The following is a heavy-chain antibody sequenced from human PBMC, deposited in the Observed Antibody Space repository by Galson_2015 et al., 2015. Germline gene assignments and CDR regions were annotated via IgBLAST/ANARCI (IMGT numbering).Heavy chain of an antibody. Sequence: SQRLSCAASGFTFSRSVMHWVRQAPGKGLEWAAIMSYDGSDEFYADSVKGRFTISRDNSRNTLYLQMNSLRAEDTAVYYCARGHGAYDRVFDYWGQGTLVTVSS. V-gene: IGHV3-30-3*02. CDR2: MSYDGSDE. CDR3: ARGHGAYDRVFDY. D-gene: IGHD4-17*01. J-gene: IGHJ4*02. CDR1: GFTFSRSV.